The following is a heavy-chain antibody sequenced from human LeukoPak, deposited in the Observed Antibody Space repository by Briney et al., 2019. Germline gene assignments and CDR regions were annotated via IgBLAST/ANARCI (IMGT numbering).Heavy chain of an antibody. CDR3: ARHAGGISATGTRPFDY. D-gene: IGHD6-13*01. V-gene: IGHV4-39*01. CDR1: GASFSSSTYY. Sequence: PSETLSLTCAVSGASFSSSTYYWGWIRQPPGKGLEWIGSIYYSGSTYYNPSLKSRVTMSVDTSKNQFSLKLSSVTAADTAVYYCARHAGGISATGTRPFDYWGQGTLVTVSS. CDR2: IYYSGST. J-gene: IGHJ4*02.